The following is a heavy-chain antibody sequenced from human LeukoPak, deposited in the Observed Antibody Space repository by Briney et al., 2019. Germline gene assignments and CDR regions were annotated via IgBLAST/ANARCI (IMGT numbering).Heavy chain of an antibody. CDR1: GFTFSSYW. J-gene: IGHJ4*02. CDR3: ARAPGYYGSGSYKGAQYYFDY. V-gene: IGHV3-74*01. D-gene: IGHD3-10*01. Sequence: PGGSLRLSCAASGFTFSSYWMHWVRQAPGKGLVWVSRINSDGSSTSYADSVKGRFTISRDNAKNTLYLQMNSLRAEDTAVYYCARAPGYYGSGSYKGAQYYFDYWGQGTLVTVSS. CDR2: INSDGSST.